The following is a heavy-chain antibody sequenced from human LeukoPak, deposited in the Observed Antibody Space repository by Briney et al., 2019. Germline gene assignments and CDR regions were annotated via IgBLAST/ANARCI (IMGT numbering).Heavy chain of an antibody. D-gene: IGHD3-22*01. CDR2: IYYSGST. CDR3: ARVTGYVIEDYFDY. CDR1: GGSISSYY. J-gene: IGHJ4*02. Sequence: SETLSLTCTVSGGSISSYYWSWIRQPPGKGLEWIGYIYYSGSTNYNPSLKSRVTISVDTSKNQFSLKLSTVTAADTAMYYCARVTGYVIEDYFDYWGQGTLVTVSS. V-gene: IGHV4-59*01.